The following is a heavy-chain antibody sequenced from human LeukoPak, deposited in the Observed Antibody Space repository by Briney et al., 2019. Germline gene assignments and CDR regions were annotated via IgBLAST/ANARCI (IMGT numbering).Heavy chain of an antibody. CDR3: AREGGRQWLVSGTLDS. CDR1: GGSVSSSRYY. CDR2: IYHASA. J-gene: IGHJ5*01. V-gene: IGHV4-61*01. Sequence: SETLSLTCTVSGGSVSSSRYYWTWIRQPPGKGLEWIGYIYHASATYNPSLESRVTISMDTSKNQFSLKVTSVTAADTAVYYCAREGGRQWLVSGTLDSWGQGTLVTVSS. D-gene: IGHD6-19*01.